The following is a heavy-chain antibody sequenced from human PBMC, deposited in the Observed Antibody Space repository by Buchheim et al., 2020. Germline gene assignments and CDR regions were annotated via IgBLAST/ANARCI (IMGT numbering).Heavy chain of an antibody. V-gene: IGHV3-48*01. CDR3: ARDRALGYYDSSGLDY. J-gene: IGHJ4*02. CDR1: GFTFSSYS. D-gene: IGHD3-22*01. CDR2: ISSSSTI. Sequence: EVQLVESGGGLVQPGGSLRLSCAASGFTFSSYSMNWVRQAPGKGLEWVSYISSSSTIYYADSLKGRFTISRNSSKNSLYLQMNSLRAEDTAVYYCARDRALGYYDSSGLDYWGQGTL.